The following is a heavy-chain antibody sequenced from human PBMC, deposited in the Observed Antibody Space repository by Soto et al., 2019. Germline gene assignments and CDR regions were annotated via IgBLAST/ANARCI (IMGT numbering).Heavy chain of an antibody. CDR2: INAGNGNT. CDR3: ARDDSLEGPTLFDY. V-gene: IGHV1-3*01. CDR1: GYTFTNYA. Sequence: GASVKVSCKASGYTFTNYAMHWVRQAPGQRLEWMGWINAGNGNTKYSQKFQGRVTITRDTSASTAYMELSSLRSEDTAIYYCARDDSLEGPTLFDYWGQGTMVTVSS. J-gene: IGHJ4*02. D-gene: IGHD1-1*01.